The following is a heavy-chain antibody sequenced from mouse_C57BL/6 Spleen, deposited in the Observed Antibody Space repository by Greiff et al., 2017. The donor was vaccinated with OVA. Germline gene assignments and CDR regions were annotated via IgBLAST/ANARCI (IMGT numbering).Heavy chain of an antibody. CDR2: ISYDGSN. V-gene: IGHV3-6*01. CDR1: GYSITSGYY. CDR3: ARGEHYFDY. J-gene: IGHJ2*01. Sequence: EVHLVESGPGLVKPSQSLSLTCSVTGYSITSGYYWNWIRQFPGNKLEWMGYISYDGSNNYNPSLKNRISITRDTSKNQFFLKLNSVTTEDTATYYCARGEHYFDYWGQGTTLTVSS.